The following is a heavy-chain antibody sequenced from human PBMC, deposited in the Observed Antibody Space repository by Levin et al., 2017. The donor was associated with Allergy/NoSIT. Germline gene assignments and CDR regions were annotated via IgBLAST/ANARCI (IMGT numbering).Heavy chain of an antibody. V-gene: IGHV4-39*07. CDR1: GGSISSSSYY. CDR2: IYYSGST. Sequence: SETLSLTCTVSGGSISSSSYYWGWIRQPPGKGLEWIGSIYYSGSTYYNPSLKSRVTISVDTSKNQFSLKLSSVTAADTAVYYCARDRNYYDSSGYPLLGYWGQGTLVTVSS. CDR3: ARDRNYYDSSGYPLLGY. D-gene: IGHD3-22*01. J-gene: IGHJ4*02.